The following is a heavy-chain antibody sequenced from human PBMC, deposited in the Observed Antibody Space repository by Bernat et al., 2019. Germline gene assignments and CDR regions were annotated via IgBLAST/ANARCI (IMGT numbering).Heavy chain of an antibody. CDR2: IRSKANSYAT. V-gene: IGHV3-73*01. D-gene: IGHD5-12*01. Sequence: EVQLVESGGGLVQPGGSLKLSCAASGFTFSGSAMHWVRQASGKGLEWVGRIRSKANSYATAYAASVKGRFTISRDDSKNTAYLQMNSLKIEDTAVYYCTRHEYSGYDLPADYWGQGTLVTVSS. CDR1: GFTFSGSA. CDR3: TRHEYSGYDLPADY. J-gene: IGHJ4*02.